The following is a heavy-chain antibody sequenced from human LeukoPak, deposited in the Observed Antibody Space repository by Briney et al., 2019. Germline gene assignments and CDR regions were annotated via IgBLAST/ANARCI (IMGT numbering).Heavy chain of an antibody. CDR2: IHYSGST. D-gene: IGHD1-1*01. CDR1: GGSINSYY. Sequence: SETLSLTCSVSGGSINSYYWSWIRQSPGKGLEWIGYIHYSGSTNYNPSLKSRVTMSVDTSKNQFSLKLSSVTAADTAVYYCARDRGTWNDDGFDYWGQGTLVTVSS. J-gene: IGHJ4*02. CDR3: ARDRGTWNDDGFDY. V-gene: IGHV4-59*12.